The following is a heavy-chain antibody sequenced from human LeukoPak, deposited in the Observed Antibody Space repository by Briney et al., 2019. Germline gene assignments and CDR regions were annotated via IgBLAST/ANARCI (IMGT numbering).Heavy chain of an antibody. CDR3: ARDLVHYYDSSGYYYDLAY. J-gene: IGHJ4*02. V-gene: IGHV1-69*06. CDR2: IIPIFGTA. CDR1: GYTFTSYY. D-gene: IGHD3-22*01. Sequence: ASVKVSCKASGYTFTSYYMHWVRQAPGQGLEWMGGIIPIFGTANYAQKFQGRVTITADKSTSTAYMELSSLRPEDTAVYYCARDLVHYYDSSGYYYDLAYWGQGTLVTVSS.